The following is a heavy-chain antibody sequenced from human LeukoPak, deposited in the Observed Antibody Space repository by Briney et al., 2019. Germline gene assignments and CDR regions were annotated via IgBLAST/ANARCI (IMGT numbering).Heavy chain of an antibody. Sequence: GRSLRLSCAASGFTFSSYAMHWVRQAPGKGLEWVAVKSYDGSNKYYVDSVKGRFTISRDNSKNTLYLQMNSLRAEDTAVYYCAFSMVSWDYFDYWGQGTLVTVSS. D-gene: IGHD3-10*01. J-gene: IGHJ4*02. CDR2: KSYDGSNK. CDR3: AFSMVSWDYFDY. CDR1: GFTFSSYA. V-gene: IGHV3-30*04.